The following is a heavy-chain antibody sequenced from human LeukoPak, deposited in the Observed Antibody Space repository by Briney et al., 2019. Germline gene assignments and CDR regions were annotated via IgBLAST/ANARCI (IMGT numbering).Heavy chain of an antibody. V-gene: IGHV4-38-2*02. CDR1: GYSISSGYY. J-gene: IGHJ4*02. D-gene: IGHD3-22*01. Sequence: SETLSLTCTVSGYSISSGYYWGWIRQPPGKGLEWIGIIYHSGSTYYNPSLKSRVTISVDTSKNQFSLKLSSVTAADTAVYYCARDLWESYYDSSGYYDYWGQGTLVTVSS. CDR3: ARDLWESYYDSSGYYDY. CDR2: IYHSGST.